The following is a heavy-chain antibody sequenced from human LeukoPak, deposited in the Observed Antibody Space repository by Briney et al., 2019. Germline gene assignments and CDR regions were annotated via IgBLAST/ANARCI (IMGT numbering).Heavy chain of an antibody. V-gene: IGHV4-4*07. J-gene: IGHJ5*02. CDR3: ARDKSGSYFSWFDP. CDR1: GGSISSYY. CDR2: IYTSGST. Sequence: SETLSLTCTVSGGSISSYYWSWIRQPAGRGLEWIGRIYTSGSTNYNPSLKSRVTMSLDTSKNQFSLKLSSVTAADTAVYYCARDKSGSYFSWFDPWGQGTLVTVSS. D-gene: IGHD1-26*01.